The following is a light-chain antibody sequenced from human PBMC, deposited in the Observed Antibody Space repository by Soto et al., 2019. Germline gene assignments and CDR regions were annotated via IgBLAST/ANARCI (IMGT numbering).Light chain of an antibody. Sequence: IQMTQSQSSLSASVGDRVTITCRASQGVRDDVGWYQQKPGKAPKLLIYSASTLQSGVPSRFSGSGSGTHFTLTISGLQPDDFAADYCLQANSFPLTFGGGTKVEIK. CDR3: LQANSFPLT. J-gene: IGKJ4*01. CDR2: SAS. V-gene: IGKV1-6*01. CDR1: QGVRDD.